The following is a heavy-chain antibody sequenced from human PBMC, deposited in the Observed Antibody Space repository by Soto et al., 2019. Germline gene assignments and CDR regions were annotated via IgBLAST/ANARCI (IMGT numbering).Heavy chain of an antibody. D-gene: IGHD1-26*01. Sequence: GGSLRLSCAASGFTFSSYSMNWVRQAPGKGLEWVSSISSSSRYIYYADSVKGRFTIPRDNAKNSLYLQMNSLRAEDTAVYYCARDAGELLNYYYGMDVWGQGTTVTVSS. V-gene: IGHV3-21*01. CDR2: ISSSSRYI. CDR1: GFTFSSYS. J-gene: IGHJ6*02. CDR3: ARDAGELLNYYYGMDV.